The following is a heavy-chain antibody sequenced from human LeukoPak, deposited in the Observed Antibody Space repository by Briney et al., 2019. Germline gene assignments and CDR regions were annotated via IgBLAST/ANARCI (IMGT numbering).Heavy chain of an antibody. V-gene: IGHV3-20*04. Sequence: GGSLRLSCAASGFTFDDYGMSCVRQAPGKGLEWVSGINWNGGSTGYRDSVKGRFTISRDTAKKSLYLRMNSLRAEDTALYYCARLSGPGSGWTTLDFWGQGTLVTVSS. CDR2: INWNGGST. CDR1: GFTFDDYG. J-gene: IGHJ4*02. CDR3: ARLSGPGSGWTTLDF. D-gene: IGHD6-19*01.